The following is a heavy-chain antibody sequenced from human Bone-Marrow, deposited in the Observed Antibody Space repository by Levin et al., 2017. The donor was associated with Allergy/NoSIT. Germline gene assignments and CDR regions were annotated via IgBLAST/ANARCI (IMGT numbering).Heavy chain of an antibody. J-gene: IGHJ6*02. Sequence: GESLKISCKATGFKISSYGFSWVRQAPGEGLEWIGWISGYSGKTDYAQKFQGRVTVTTDTSANTAYMELRSLTSDDTAVYYCASDSEYSSAGDGMDVWGHGT. CDR1: GFKISSYG. CDR3: ASDSEYSSAGDGMDV. CDR2: ISGYSGKT. D-gene: IGHD3-22*01. V-gene: IGHV1-18*01.